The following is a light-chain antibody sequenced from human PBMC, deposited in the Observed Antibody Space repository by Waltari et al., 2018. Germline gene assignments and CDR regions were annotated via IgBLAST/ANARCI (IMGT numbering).Light chain of an antibody. CDR3: QQYDNLPIT. CDR2: DAS. Sequence: TKLTQSPSSLSASVGDRVTITCQASQDISNYLNWYQQKPGKAPKLLIYDASNLETGVPSRFSGSGSGTDFTFTISSLQPEDIATYYCQQYDNLPITFGQGTRLEIK. CDR1: QDISNY. J-gene: IGKJ5*01. V-gene: IGKV1-33*01.